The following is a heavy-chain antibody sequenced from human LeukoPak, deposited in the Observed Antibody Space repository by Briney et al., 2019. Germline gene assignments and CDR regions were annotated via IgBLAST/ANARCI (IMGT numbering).Heavy chain of an antibody. CDR1: GGSISSDGYY. V-gene: IGHV4-61*02. D-gene: IGHD4-11*01. Sequence: PSQTLSLTCFVSGGSISSDGYYWSWIRQPAGKGLEWIGRIFASGTTNYNPSFKSRVTISVDTADNHFSLALSSVTAADTAVYYCARGPTVTPYYFDYWGQGTLVTVSS. J-gene: IGHJ4*02. CDR2: IFASGTT. CDR3: ARGPTVTPYYFDY.